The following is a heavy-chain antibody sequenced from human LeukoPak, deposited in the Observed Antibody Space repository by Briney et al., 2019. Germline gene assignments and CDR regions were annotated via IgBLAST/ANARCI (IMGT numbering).Heavy chain of an antibody. Sequence: GESLKISCKGFGYRFTDYWIGWVRQMPGKGLEWMGIIYPGDSDTRYSPSFQGQVTISADKSINTAHLQWSSLKASDTAMYYCARGAAGTTPDYYYFGLDVWGQGTTVRVSS. CDR1: GYRFTDYW. CDR3: ARGAAGTTPDYYYFGLDV. CDR2: IYPGDSDT. J-gene: IGHJ6*02. D-gene: IGHD1-7*01. V-gene: IGHV5-51*01.